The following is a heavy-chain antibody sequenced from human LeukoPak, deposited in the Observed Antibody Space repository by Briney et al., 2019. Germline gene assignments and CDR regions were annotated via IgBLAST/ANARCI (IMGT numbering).Heavy chain of an antibody. CDR1: GFTFDDYA. D-gene: IGHD3-10*01. J-gene: IGHJ4*02. V-gene: IGHV3-NL1*01. CDR3: AKGGPHYGSGSYYAFDY. Sequence: GGSLRLSCAASGFTFDDYAMHWVRQAPGKGLEWVSVIYSGGNTYYADSVKGRFTISRDNSKNTLYLQMNSLRAEDTAVYYCAKGGPHYGSGSYYAFDYWGQGTLVTVSS. CDR2: IYSGGNT.